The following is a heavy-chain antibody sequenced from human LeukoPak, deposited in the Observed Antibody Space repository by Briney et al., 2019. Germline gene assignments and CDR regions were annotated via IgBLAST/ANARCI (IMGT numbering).Heavy chain of an antibody. J-gene: IGHJ4*02. V-gene: IGHV3-74*01. CDR3: VKDLGRYRNNCFDY. CDR2: INSDVSAT. D-gene: IGHD1-26*01. CDR1: GFTLSTYW. Sequence: PGGSLRLSCVASGFTLSTYWMHWVRQAPGKGLVWVSRINSDVSATSYAASVMVRFTISRDSAKNTLYLQMNSLRPEDTAVYYCVKDLGRYRNNCFDYWGQGTLVTASS.